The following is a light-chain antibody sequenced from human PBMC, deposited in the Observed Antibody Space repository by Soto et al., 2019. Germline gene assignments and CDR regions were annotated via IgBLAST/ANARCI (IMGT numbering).Light chain of an antibody. J-gene: IGKJ1*01. V-gene: IGKV3-15*01. CDR2: GVS. CDR3: QQYNNWTQT. CDR1: HTVGTH. Sequence: IVMTHSPFTLSVSPGSSATLSCRAIHTVGTHLAWYKPTPGQAPSLLIDGVSTSATGIPTRFSGSGSGRPFTLTISSLQSEDFAVAYCQQYNNWTQTFSQGTKVDIK.